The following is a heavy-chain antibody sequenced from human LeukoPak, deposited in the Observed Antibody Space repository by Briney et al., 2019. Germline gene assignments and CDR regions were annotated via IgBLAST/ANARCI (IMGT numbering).Heavy chain of an antibody. Sequence: SGGSLRLSCAASGFTFSSYWMSWVRQAPGKGLEWVANIKQDGSQKYYMDSVKGRFTISRDNAKSLLYLQMNSLRPEDTAVYYCARDWAGSAWMTRALEYWGQGILVTVSS. V-gene: IGHV3-7*01. CDR1: GFTFSSYW. CDR2: IKQDGSQK. CDR3: ARDWAGSAWMTRALEY. D-gene: IGHD6-19*01. J-gene: IGHJ4*02.